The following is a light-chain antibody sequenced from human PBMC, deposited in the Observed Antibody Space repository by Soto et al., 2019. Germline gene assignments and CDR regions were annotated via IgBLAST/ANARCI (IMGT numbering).Light chain of an antibody. CDR1: SSDVGSYNR. V-gene: IGLV2-18*02. Sequence: QSALTQPPSVSGSPGQSVTISCTGTSSDVGSYNRVSWYQQPPGTAPKLMLYEVSNRPSGVPDRFSGSKSGNTASLTISGLQAEDEGDYYCCSYTSSTHDVFGTGTQLTVL. CDR3: CSYTSSTHDV. CDR2: EVS. J-gene: IGLJ7*01.